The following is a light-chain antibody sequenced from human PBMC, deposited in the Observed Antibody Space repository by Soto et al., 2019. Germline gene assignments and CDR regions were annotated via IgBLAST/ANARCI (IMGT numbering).Light chain of an antibody. CDR1: SSDVGNYNY. J-gene: IGLJ1*01. CDR2: GVS. CDR3: SAYASRNTDV. V-gene: IGLV2-14*03. Sequence: QSALTQPASVSGSPGQSITISCTGTSSDVGNYNYVSWYQHHPGKAPKLMIYGVSNRPSGISNRFSGSKSGNTASLTISGLQAEDEADYYCSAYASRNTDVFGTGTKLTVL.